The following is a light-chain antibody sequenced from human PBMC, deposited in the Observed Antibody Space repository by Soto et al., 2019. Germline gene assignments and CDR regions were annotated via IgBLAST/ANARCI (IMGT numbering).Light chain of an antibody. CDR3: SSYTSSSTL. J-gene: IGLJ1*01. CDR1: SSNIGNNY. CDR2: DNN. Sequence: QSALTQPPSVSAAPGQKVTISCSGSSSNIGNNYVFWYQQLPGTAPKLLIYDNNKRPSGVSNRFSGSKSGNTASLTISGLQAEDEADYYCSSYTSSSTLFGTGTKLTVL. V-gene: IGLV1-51*01.